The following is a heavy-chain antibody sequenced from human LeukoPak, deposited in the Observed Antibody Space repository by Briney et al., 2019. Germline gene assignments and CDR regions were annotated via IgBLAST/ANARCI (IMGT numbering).Heavy chain of an antibody. Sequence: NPGGSLRLSCAASGFTFSSYGMHWVRQAPGKGLEWVAVISYDGSNKYYADSVKGRFTISRDNSKNTLYLQMNSLRAEDTAVYYCAKIWGSSSVDDYWGQGTLVTVSS. CDR1: GFTFSSYG. CDR3: AKIWGSSSVDDY. V-gene: IGHV3-30*18. D-gene: IGHD6-6*01. J-gene: IGHJ4*02. CDR2: ISYDGSNK.